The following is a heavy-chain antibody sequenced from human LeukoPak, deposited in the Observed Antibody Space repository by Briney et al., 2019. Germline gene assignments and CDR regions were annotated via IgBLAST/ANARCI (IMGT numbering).Heavy chain of an antibody. CDR2: MNPNSGNT. Sequence: VASVKVSCKASGYTFTSYDINWVRQATGQGLEWMGWMNPNSGNTGYAQKFQGRVTITRNTSISTAYMELSSLGSEDTAVYYCASRIVGATHLDAFDIWGQGTMVTVSS. CDR1: GYTFTSYD. CDR3: ASRIVGATHLDAFDI. D-gene: IGHD1-26*01. J-gene: IGHJ3*02. V-gene: IGHV1-8*03.